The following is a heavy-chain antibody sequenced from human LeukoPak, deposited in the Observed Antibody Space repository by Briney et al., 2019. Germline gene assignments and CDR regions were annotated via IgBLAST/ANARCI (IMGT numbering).Heavy chain of an antibody. D-gene: IGHD5-12*01. V-gene: IGHV3-11*03. J-gene: IGHJ4*02. CDR3: AKLVATIDVDY. Sequence: PGGSLRLSCAASGFTFSDYYMSWIRQAPGKGLEWVSYISSSGDYTNYADSVKGRFTISRDNAKNSLYLQMNSLRAEDTAVYYCAKLVATIDVDYWGQGTLVTVSS. CDR1: GFTFSDYY. CDR2: ISSSGDYT.